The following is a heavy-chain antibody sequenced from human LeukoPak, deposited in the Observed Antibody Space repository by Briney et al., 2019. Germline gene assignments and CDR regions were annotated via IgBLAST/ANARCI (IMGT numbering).Heavy chain of an antibody. J-gene: IGHJ2*01. CDR2: ISGSGGST. CDR1: GFTFSSYG. Sequence: GGSLRLSCAASGFTFSSYGMHWVRQAPGKGLEWVSGISGSGGSTYYADSVKGRFTISRDNAKNSLYLQMNSLRAEDTAVYYCAREDYYGSGSPWYFDLWGRGTLVTVSS. V-gene: IGHV3-21*01. D-gene: IGHD3-10*01. CDR3: AREDYYGSGSPWYFDL.